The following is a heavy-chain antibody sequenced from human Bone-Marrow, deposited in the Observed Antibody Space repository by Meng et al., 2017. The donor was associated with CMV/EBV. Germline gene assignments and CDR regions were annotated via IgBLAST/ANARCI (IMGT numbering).Heavy chain of an antibody. CDR3: ARTYDFWSGTDY. Sequence: GESLKISCAASGLTFRTSWMHWIRQAPGRGLVRVARINGGESTTSQADAVKGRFTISRDNAKNSLYLQMNSLRAEDTAMYYCARTYDFWSGTDYWGQGTLVTFSS. J-gene: IGHJ4*02. D-gene: IGHD3-3*01. V-gene: IGHV3-74*01. CDR2: INGGESTT. CDR1: GLTFRTSW.